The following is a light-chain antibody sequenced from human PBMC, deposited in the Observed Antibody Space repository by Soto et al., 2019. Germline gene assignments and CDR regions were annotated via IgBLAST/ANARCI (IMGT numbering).Light chain of an antibody. Sequence: EIVLTQSPGTLSLSPGERATLSCRASQSVSSSYLAWYQQKPGQAPRLLIYGASSRATGIPDRFSGSGSGTDFTLTFSRLEPEDFAVYYCQQYGGSPFTFGPGTKVDIK. J-gene: IGKJ3*01. CDR3: QQYGGSPFT. V-gene: IGKV3-20*01. CDR1: QSVSSSY. CDR2: GAS.